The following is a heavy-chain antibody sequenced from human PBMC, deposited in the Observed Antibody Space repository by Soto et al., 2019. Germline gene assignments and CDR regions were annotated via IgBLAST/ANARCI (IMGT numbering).Heavy chain of an antibody. V-gene: IGHV1-69*13. D-gene: IGHD2-21*02. J-gene: IGHJ3*02. CDR3: ARAGGSVVVVTAMDAFDI. CDR2: IIPIFGTA. CDR1: GGTFSSYA. Sequence: GASVKVSCKASGGTFSSYAISWLRQAPGQGLEWMGGIIPIFGTANYAQKFQGRVTITADESTSTAYMELSSLRSEDTAVYYCARAGGSVVVVTAMDAFDIWGQGTMVTVSS.